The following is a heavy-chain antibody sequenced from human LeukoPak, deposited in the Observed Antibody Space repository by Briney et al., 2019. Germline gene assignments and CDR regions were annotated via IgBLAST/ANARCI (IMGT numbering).Heavy chain of an antibody. J-gene: IGHJ3*02. CDR2: FSSSGDST. D-gene: IGHD5-24*01. Sequence: PGRSLRLSCAVSGSTFRGYGMSWVRKAPGKGLEWVSAFSSSGDSTYYAASVKGRFTISRDNSSNTMYLQMNSLRAADTAVYYCADSNGYHFEAFDMWGQREMVTVSS. CDR1: GSTFRGYG. CDR3: ADSNGYHFEAFDM. V-gene: IGHV3-23*01.